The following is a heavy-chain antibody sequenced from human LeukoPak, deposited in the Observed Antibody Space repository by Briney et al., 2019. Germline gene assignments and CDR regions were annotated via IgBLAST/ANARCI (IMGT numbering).Heavy chain of an antibody. CDR3: AKAYWNEYHFDY. CDR1: GFTFSSYA. Sequence: GGSLRLSCAASGFTFSSYAMSWVRQTPGKGLEWVSAISGSGGSTYYTDSVKGRFTISRDNSRNTLFLQMNSLRAEDTAVYYCAKAYWNEYHFDYWGQGTLVTVSS. CDR2: ISGSGGST. D-gene: IGHD1-1*01. V-gene: IGHV3-23*01. J-gene: IGHJ4*02.